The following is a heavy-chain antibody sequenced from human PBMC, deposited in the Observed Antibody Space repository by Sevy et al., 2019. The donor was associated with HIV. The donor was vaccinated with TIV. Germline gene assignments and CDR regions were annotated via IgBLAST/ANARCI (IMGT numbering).Heavy chain of an antibody. D-gene: IGHD3-16*01. Sequence: GGSLRLSCAASGFTFSSYWMSWVRQAPGKGLEWVAKIKEDGSEKQCVDSVKGRFNISRDNAKNSLYLQMNSLRAEDKAVYYCARESRLTDVWGKGTTVTVSS. J-gene: IGHJ6*04. CDR2: IKEDGSEK. CDR3: ARESRLTDV. CDR1: GFTFSSYW. V-gene: IGHV3-7*01.